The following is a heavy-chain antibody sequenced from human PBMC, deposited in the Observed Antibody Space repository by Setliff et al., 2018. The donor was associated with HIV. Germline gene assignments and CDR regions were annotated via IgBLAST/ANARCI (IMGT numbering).Heavy chain of an antibody. CDR2: ISAFNANT. D-gene: IGHD3-9*01. V-gene: IGHV1-18*01. CDR1: GYTLSSHG. J-gene: IGHJ4*02. CDR3: AREGGEGYDLLTGYPLDY. Sequence: ASVKVSCKASGYTLSSHGITWVRQAPGQGLEWMGWISAFNANTNYAQKLQGRVTMTRDTSTSTAYMELRSLRSDDTAVYYCAREGGEGYDLLTGYPLDYWGQGTLVTVSS.